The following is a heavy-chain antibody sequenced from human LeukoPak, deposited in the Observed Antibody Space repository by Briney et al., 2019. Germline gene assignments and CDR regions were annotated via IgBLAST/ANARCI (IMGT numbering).Heavy chain of an antibody. CDR1: GFTFSSYS. CDR3: ARVSPYCSSTSCYTDY. J-gene: IGHJ4*02. Sequence: GGSLRLSCAASGFTFSSYSMNWVRQAPGKGLEWVSSISSSSSYIYYADSVKGRFTISRDNAKNSLYLQMNSLRAEDTAVYYCARVSPYCSSTSCYTDYRGQGTLVTVSS. V-gene: IGHV3-21*01. CDR2: ISSSSSYI. D-gene: IGHD2-2*02.